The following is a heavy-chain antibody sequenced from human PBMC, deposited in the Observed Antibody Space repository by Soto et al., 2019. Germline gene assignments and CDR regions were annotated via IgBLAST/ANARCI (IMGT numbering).Heavy chain of an antibody. CDR1: GYTFTTYG. Sequence: ASVKVSCKASGYTFTTYGISWVRQAPGQGLEWMGWINGYNGNTDYPQKLQGRVTMTTDTSTSTAYMALRSLRSEDTAVYYCARIGGYCISTSCPTRFDPWGQGTLVTVSS. CDR2: INGYNGNT. V-gene: IGHV1-18*01. CDR3: ARIGGYCISTSCPTRFDP. D-gene: IGHD2-2*01. J-gene: IGHJ5*02.